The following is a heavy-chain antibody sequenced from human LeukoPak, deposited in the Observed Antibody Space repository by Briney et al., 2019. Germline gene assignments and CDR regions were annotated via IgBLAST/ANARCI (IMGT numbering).Heavy chain of an antibody. V-gene: IGHV3-23*01. CDR2: FSGSGGIT. J-gene: IGHJ3*02. CDR3: AKDWNSSGWYDGNAFDI. CDR1: GFTFTSYA. Sequence: HAGGSLRLSCAASGFTFTSYALSWVRQARGKGLEWVSGFSGSGGITYYADSVKGRFTISRDNSKNTLYLQMNSLRAEDTAVYYCAKDWNSSGWYDGNAFDIWGQGTMVTVSS. D-gene: IGHD6-19*01.